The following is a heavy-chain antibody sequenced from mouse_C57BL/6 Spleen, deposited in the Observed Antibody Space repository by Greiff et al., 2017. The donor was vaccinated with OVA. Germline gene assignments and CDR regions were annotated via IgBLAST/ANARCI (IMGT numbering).Heavy chain of an antibody. D-gene: IGHD3-1*01. V-gene: IGHV3-6*01. Sequence: DVQLQESGPGLVKPSQSLSLTCSVTGYSITSGYYWNWIRQFPGNKLEWMGYISYDGSNNYNPSLKNRISITRDTSKNQFFLKLNSVTTEDTATYYCARRLGDGDYFDYWGQGTTLTVSS. CDR3: ARRLGDGDYFDY. J-gene: IGHJ2*01. CDR1: GYSITSGYY. CDR2: ISYDGSN.